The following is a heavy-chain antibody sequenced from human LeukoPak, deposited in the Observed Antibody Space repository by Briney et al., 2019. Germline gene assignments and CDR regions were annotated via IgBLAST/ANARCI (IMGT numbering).Heavy chain of an antibody. V-gene: IGHV2-70*11. D-gene: IGHD6-13*01. Sequence: ESGPTLVNPTQTLTLTCTFSGFSLSTSGRCVSWIRQPPGKALEWLARIDWDDDKYYSTSLKTRLTISNDTSKNQVVLTMTNMDPVDTATYYCARIAAAGTGFDYWGQGTLVTVSS. CDR2: IDWDDDK. J-gene: IGHJ4*02. CDR3: ARIAAAGTGFDY. CDR1: GFSLSTSGRC.